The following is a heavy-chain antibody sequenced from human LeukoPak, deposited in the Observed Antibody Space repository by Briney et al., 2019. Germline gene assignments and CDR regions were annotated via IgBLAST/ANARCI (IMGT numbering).Heavy chain of an antibody. Sequence: SETLSLTCTVSGDSVRNNNYYWSWIRQPPGKGLEWIGYIHYSGNTNYNTSLKSRVTISVDTSKSQFSLKLSSVTAADTAVYYCARDGGFWSGYTNYYYGMDVWGQGTTVTVSS. CDR1: GDSVRNNNYY. CDR3: ARDGGFWSGYTNYYYGMDV. V-gene: IGHV4-61*01. D-gene: IGHD3-3*01. J-gene: IGHJ6*02. CDR2: IHYSGNT.